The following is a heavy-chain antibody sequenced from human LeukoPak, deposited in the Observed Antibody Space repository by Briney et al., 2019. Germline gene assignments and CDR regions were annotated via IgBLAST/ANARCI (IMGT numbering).Heavy chain of an antibody. D-gene: IGHD2-2*01. Sequence: SVKVSCKASGGTFSSYAISWVRQAPGQGLEWMGRIIPIFGIANYAQKFQGRVTITADKSTSTAYMEMSSLRSEETAVYYCAREADIVVVPAAIKRGYYFDYWGQGTLVTVSS. J-gene: IGHJ4*02. V-gene: IGHV1-69*04. CDR2: IIPIFGIA. CDR3: AREADIVVVPAAIKRGYYFDY. CDR1: GGTFSSYA.